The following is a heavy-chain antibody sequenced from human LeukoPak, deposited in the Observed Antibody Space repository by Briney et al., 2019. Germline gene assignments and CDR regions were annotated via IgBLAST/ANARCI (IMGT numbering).Heavy chain of an antibody. CDR1: GFTFRNYE. Sequence: GGSLRLSCAASGFTFRNYEINWVRQAPGKGLEWVSYINSWATTIYYADSVKGRFTISRDNAKNSLYLQMNSLRAEDTAVYYCARAPEGYTVVTIFDFWGQGTLVTVSS. CDR2: INSWATTI. CDR3: ARAPEGYTVVTIFDF. J-gene: IGHJ4*02. V-gene: IGHV3-48*03. D-gene: IGHD4-23*01.